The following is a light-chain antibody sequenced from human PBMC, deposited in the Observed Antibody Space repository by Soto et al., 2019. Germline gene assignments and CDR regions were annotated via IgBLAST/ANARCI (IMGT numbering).Light chain of an antibody. CDR3: QQCVTAPLT. V-gene: IGKV3-20*01. Sequence: EIVLTQSPGTLSLSPGERATLSCRASQSLSKSYLAWYPHKPGQAPRLLIHGAPNRATGIPDRFSGSGSGTDFTLTISSLEPEDSAVYYCQQCVTAPLTFGPGTKVEI. CDR1: QSLSKSY. CDR2: GAP. J-gene: IGKJ1*01.